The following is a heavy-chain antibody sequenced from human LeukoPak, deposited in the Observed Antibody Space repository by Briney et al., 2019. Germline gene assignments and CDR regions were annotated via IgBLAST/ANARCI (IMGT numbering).Heavy chain of an antibody. J-gene: IGHJ5*02. D-gene: IGHD2-8*02. CDR3: ARDHTPGGLENWFDP. V-gene: IGHV4-61*02. Sequence: SQTLSLTCNVSGGSISSGSYYWSWIRQPAGKGLEWIGRIYTSGSTNYNPSLKSRVTISVDTSKNQFSLKLSSVTAADTAVYYCARDHTPGGLENWFDPWGQGTLVTVSS. CDR1: GGSISSGSYY. CDR2: IYTSGST.